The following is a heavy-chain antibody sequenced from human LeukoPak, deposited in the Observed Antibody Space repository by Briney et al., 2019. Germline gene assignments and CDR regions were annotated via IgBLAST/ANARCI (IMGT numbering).Heavy chain of an antibody. Sequence: SETLSLTCTVSGGSISSYYWSWIRQPAGKGLEWIGRIYTSGSTNYNPSLKSRVTMSVDTSKNQFSLKLSSVTAADTAVYYCARDRIAAAGRISLNYFDYWGQGTLVTVSS. CDR2: IYTSGST. D-gene: IGHD6-13*01. V-gene: IGHV4-4*07. CDR1: GGSISSYY. J-gene: IGHJ4*02. CDR3: ARDRIAAAGRISLNYFDY.